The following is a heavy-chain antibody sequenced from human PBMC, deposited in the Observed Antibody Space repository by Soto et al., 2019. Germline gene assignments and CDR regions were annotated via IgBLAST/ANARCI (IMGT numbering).Heavy chain of an antibody. V-gene: IGHV3-23*01. CDR3: VREGRGSFDF. D-gene: IGHD5-12*01. J-gene: IGHJ3*01. CDR1: GFIFTNYA. Sequence: EVQVSESGGGLVRPGGSLRLSCAASGFIFTNYAMNWVRQAPGKGREWVSVIGGRGNSAYYADSVQGRFTISRDNSKNTLSLQVSSLTADDTAIYYCVREGRGSFDFWCRGTMVTVSS. CDR2: IGGRGNSA.